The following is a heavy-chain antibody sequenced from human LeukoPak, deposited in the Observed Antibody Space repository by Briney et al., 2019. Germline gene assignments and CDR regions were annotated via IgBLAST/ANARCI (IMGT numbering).Heavy chain of an antibody. Sequence: LPGGSLRLSCAASGFTVSSNYMSWVRQAPGKGLEWVSVIYSGGSTYYADSVKGRFTISRDNSKNTLYLQMNSLRAEDTAVYYCAREDSTVVTLYFQHWGQGTLVTVSS. CDR3: AREDSTVVTLYFQH. D-gene: IGHD4-23*01. V-gene: IGHV3-53*01. J-gene: IGHJ1*01. CDR2: IYSGGST. CDR1: GFTVSSNY.